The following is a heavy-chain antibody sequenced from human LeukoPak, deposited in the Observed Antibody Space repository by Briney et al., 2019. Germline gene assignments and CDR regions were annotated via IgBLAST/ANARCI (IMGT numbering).Heavy chain of an antibody. J-gene: IGHJ3*02. CDR3: ARRDRGPFDI. CDR1: EYSFTSYW. CDR2: IYPGDSDT. Sequence: ESLKISCRVSEYSFTSYWNGWGSHMPPKSLEWLVIIYPGDSDTIYRPSFQGQVTISADKSINTAFLQWSSLKASDTAMYYCARRDRGPFDIWGQGTMVTVSS. V-gene: IGHV5-51*01.